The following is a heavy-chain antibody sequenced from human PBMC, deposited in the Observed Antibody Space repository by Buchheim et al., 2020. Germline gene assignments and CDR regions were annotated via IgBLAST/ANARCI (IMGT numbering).Heavy chain of an antibody. Sequence: QVQLQQWGAGLLKPSETLSLTCAVYGGSFSGYYWSWIRQPPGKGLEWIGEINHSGSTNYNPSLKSRVTISVDTSKNQFSLKLSSVTAADTAVYYCARARGYSSSWYRGYYYYYMDVWGKGTT. V-gene: IGHV4-34*01. CDR1: GGSFSGYY. CDR3: ARARGYSSSWYRGYYYYYMDV. J-gene: IGHJ6*03. D-gene: IGHD6-13*01. CDR2: INHSGST.